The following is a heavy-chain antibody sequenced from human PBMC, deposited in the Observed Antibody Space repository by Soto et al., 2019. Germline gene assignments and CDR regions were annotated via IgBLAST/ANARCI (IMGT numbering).Heavy chain of an antibody. CDR3: ARGIPISGVVITPSYNWFDP. D-gene: IGHD3-3*01. Sequence: GASVKVSCKASGYTFTSYDINWVRQASGQGLEWMGWMNPNSGNTGYAQNFQGRVTMTRNTSIATAYMELSSLRSEDTAVYYCARGIPISGVVITPSYNWFDPWGQGTLVTVSS. CDR1: GYTFTSYD. J-gene: IGHJ5*02. CDR2: MNPNSGNT. V-gene: IGHV1-8*01.